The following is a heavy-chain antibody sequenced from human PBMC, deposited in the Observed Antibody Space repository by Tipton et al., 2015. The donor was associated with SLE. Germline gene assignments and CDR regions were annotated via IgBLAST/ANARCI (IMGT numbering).Heavy chain of an antibody. CDR3: ATAGLWFGELSGDY. D-gene: IGHD3-10*01. Sequence: SLRLSCAASGFTFSSYAMSWVRQAPGKGLEWVSAISGSGGSTYYADSVKGRFTISRDNSKNTLCLQMNSLRAEDTAVYYCATAGLWFGELSGDYWGQGTLVTVSS. CDR2: ISGSGGST. V-gene: IGHV3-23*01. J-gene: IGHJ4*02. CDR1: GFTFSSYA.